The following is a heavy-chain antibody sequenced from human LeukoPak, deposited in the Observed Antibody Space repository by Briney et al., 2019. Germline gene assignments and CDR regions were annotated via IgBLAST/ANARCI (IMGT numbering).Heavy chain of an antibody. CDR2: IHYSGSA. V-gene: IGHV4-31*03. CDR1: GGSISSGGYY. D-gene: IGHD6-6*01. J-gene: IGHJ3*02. CDR3: ARPRIAAPRHAFVI. Sequence: PSQTLSLTCTVSGGSISSGGYYWTWIRQHPGKGLEWIGYIHYSGSAFYNPSLKSRVTISVDTSKNQFSLKLSSVTAADTAVYYCARPRIAAPRHAFVIWGQGTMVTVSS.